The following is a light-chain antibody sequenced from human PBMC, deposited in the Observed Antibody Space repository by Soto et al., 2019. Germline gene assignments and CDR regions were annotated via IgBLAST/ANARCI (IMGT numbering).Light chain of an antibody. Sequence: DIQMTQSPSTLSASVGDRVTITCRASQSISNRLAWYQQKPGKAPKVLIYDASNLQSGVPPRFSGSGSGTDFTLAISSLQPEDSATYYCLQDINYPWTFGQGTKVDIK. V-gene: IGKV1-5*01. J-gene: IGKJ1*01. CDR1: QSISNR. CDR3: LQDINYPWT. CDR2: DAS.